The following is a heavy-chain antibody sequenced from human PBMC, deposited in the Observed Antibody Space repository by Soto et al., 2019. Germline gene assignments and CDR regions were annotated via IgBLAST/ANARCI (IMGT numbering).Heavy chain of an antibody. D-gene: IGHD4-4*01. Sequence: QVQLVQSGAEVKKPGSSVKVSCKASGGTFSSYTISWVRQAPGQGLEWMGRIIPILGIANYAQKFQGRVTITADKSTSTDYMELSSLRSEDTAVYYCARTHYRNYESPYWFDPWGQGTLVTVSS. J-gene: IGHJ5*02. CDR1: GGTFSSYT. V-gene: IGHV1-69*02. CDR3: ARTHYRNYESPYWFDP. CDR2: IIPILGIA.